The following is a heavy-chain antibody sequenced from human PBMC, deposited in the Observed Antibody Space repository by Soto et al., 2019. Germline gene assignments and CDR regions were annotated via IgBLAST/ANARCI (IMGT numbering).Heavy chain of an antibody. CDR1: GYTFTSYG. J-gene: IGHJ3*02. CDR3: ARRDCSSTSCYRSHAFDI. D-gene: IGHD2-2*02. Sequence: QVQLVQSGAEVKKPGASVKVSCKASGYTFTSYGISWVRQAPGQGLEXMGWIGAYNGNTNYAQKLQGRGTMTTDTSTSTAYMELRSLRSDDTAVYNCARRDCSSTSCYRSHAFDIWGQGTMVTVSS. V-gene: IGHV1-18*04. CDR2: IGAYNGNT.